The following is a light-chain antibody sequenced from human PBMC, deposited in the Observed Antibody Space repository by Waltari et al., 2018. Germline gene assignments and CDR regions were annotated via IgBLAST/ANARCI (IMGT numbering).Light chain of an antibody. Sequence: IVMTQSPLSLTVTPGEPASISCRSSQSPLHSNGYHYLDWYLQKAGQSPQVLFYWGFKRASWVPDRFSGSGSGTDFTLKISRVGAEDVGVYYCMQALQFPFFGQGTRLEIK. CDR3: MQALQFPF. J-gene: IGKJ5*01. V-gene: IGKV2-28*01. CDR1: QSPLHSNGYHY. CDR2: WGF.